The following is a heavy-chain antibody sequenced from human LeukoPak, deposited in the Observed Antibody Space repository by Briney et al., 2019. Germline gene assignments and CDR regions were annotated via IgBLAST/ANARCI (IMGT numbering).Heavy chain of an antibody. CDR2: IRYDGSNK. V-gene: IGHV3-30*02. D-gene: IGHD6-13*01. Sequence: GGSLRLSCSASGFTFSSYGMHWVRQAPGKGLEWVAFIRYDGSNKYYADSVKGRFTISRDNSKNTLHLQMDSLRAEDTALYYCARDEHHLVQGYYFDYWGQGTLVTVSS. J-gene: IGHJ4*02. CDR3: ARDEHHLVQGYYFDY. CDR1: GFTFSSYG.